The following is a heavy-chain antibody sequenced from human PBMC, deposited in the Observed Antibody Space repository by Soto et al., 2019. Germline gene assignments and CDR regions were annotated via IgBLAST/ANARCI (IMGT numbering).Heavy chain of an antibody. V-gene: IGHV3-64*01. D-gene: IGHD3-3*01. J-gene: IGHJ4*02. CDR2: GGSA. CDR3: VRGTMAPGLDH. Sequence: GGSAHYANSVKGRFTISRDNSKNVLYLQMGSLRAEDTAVYYCVRGTMAPGLDHWGQGTLVTSPQ.